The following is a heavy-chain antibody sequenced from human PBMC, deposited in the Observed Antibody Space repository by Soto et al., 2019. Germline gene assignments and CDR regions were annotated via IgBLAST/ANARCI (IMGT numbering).Heavy chain of an antibody. V-gene: IGHV3-30-3*01. Sequence: GGSLRLSCAASGFTFSSYAMHWVRQAPGKGLEWVAVISYDGINKYYADSVKGRFTISRDNSKNTLYLQMNSLRAEDTAVYYCARSYYDILTGSTYSDYWGQGTLVTVSS. CDR3: ARSYYDILTGSTYSDY. CDR2: ISYDGINK. CDR1: GFTFSSYA. J-gene: IGHJ4*02. D-gene: IGHD3-9*01.